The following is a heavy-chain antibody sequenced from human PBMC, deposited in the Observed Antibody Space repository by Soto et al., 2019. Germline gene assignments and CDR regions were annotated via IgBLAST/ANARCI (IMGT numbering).Heavy chain of an antibody. CDR1: GGFTSTNNW. D-gene: IGHD4-17*01. Sequence: QLQLQESGPGLVRPSGTLSLTCAVSGGFTSTNNWWSWVRQPPGKGLEWIGDAYHSGSTEYNPSLKSRVSISVDKSKNQITLKLTSATAADTAVYSCARSPPSSYYGGSGTFDYLGQGTLVTVSS. J-gene: IGHJ4*02. CDR3: ARSPPSSYYGGSGTFDY. CDR2: AYHSGST. V-gene: IGHV4-4*02.